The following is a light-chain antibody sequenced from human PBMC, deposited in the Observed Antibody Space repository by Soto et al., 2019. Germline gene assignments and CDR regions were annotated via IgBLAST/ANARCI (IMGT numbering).Light chain of an antibody. CDR3: QQRSNWPLT. J-gene: IGKJ3*01. CDR2: DTS. CDR1: QSVSSY. V-gene: IGKV3-11*01. Sequence: EIVLTQSPATLSLSPGGRATLSCRASQSVSSYLAWYQHKPGQAPRLLIYDTSNRAAGIPARFSGRGSGTDFPLTISSLEPEDFAIYYCQQRSNWPLTFGPGTKVDIK.